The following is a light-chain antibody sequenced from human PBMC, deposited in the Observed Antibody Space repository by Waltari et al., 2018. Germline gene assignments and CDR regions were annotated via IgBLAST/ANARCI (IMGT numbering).Light chain of an antibody. V-gene: IGLV3-25*03. J-gene: IGLJ1*01. Sequence: YELAQPPSVSVSPGPTARIPCSGNGLAGHYVYWYQQKAGQAPVLGMYRDSERPSGIPERFSGSSSGTTVTLIISGVQAEDEADYYCQSADFSRSHTSYVFGTGTKVTVL. CDR2: RDS. CDR1: GLAGHY. CDR3: QSADFSRSHTSYV.